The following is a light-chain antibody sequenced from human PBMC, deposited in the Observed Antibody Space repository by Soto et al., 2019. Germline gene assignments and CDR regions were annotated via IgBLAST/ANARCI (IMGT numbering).Light chain of an antibody. V-gene: IGKV3-15*01. J-gene: IGKJ5*01. CDR2: GAS. Sequence: EIVLTQSPGTLSLSPGERATLSCRASQSVSSNLAWYQQKPGQARRLLIYGASTRATGTPARFSGSGSGTEFTLTISSLQSEDFAVYYCQQYKSWPPITFGQGTRLEIK. CDR1: QSVSSN. CDR3: QQYKSWPPIT.